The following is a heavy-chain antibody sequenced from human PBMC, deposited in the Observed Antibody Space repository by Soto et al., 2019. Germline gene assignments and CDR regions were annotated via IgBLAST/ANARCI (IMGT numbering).Heavy chain of an antibody. CDR2: ISYDGSDK. D-gene: IGHD4-17*01. Sequence: QVQLVESGGGVVQPGRSLRLSCAASGFTFSGYGMHWVRQAPGKGLEWVAIISYDGSDKYHADSVKGRFTISRDNSKNTLYLQMNSLRAEDTAVYYCAKDDYGDYRGAFDIWGQVTMVTVSS. V-gene: IGHV3-30*18. J-gene: IGHJ3*02. CDR1: GFTFSGYG. CDR3: AKDDYGDYRGAFDI.